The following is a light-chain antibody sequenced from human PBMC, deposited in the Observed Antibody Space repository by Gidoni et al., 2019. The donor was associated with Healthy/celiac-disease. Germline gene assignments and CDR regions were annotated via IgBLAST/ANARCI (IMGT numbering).Light chain of an antibody. CDR1: QSVSSSY. J-gene: IGKJ1*01. Sequence: SVLTLSPGALSLSPGERPTLSCRARQSVSSSYLAWYQQKPGQAPRLLIYGASSRAPVIPSRCSGGGSGAFFTLTISLLEPEDFAVYYCQQYGSSPWTFGQGTKVEIK. CDR3: QQYGSSPWT. V-gene: IGKV3-20*01. CDR2: GAS.